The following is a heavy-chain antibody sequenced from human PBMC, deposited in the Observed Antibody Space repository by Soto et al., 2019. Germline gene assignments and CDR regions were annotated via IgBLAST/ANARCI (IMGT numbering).Heavy chain of an antibody. Sequence: ASVKVSCKASGYNFNTYYMQWVRQAPGQGLEWMGTINPSGGRTAYAQKLQGRLTMTRDTSTGTVYMELRSLTSEDTAVCYCARPAATTFLYYQNGLDVWGQGTTVTVSS. CDR1: GYNFNTYY. V-gene: IGHV1-46*02. D-gene: IGHD4-4*01. CDR2: INPSGGRT. J-gene: IGHJ6*02. CDR3: ARPAATTFLYYQNGLDV.